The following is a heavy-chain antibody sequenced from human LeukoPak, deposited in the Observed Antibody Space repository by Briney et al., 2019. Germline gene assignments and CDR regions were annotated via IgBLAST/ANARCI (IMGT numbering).Heavy chain of an antibody. V-gene: IGHV3-53*01. J-gene: IGHJ6*02. D-gene: IGHD3-10*01. CDR3: AKDWGDYHGSGSPLRAGGSDGMDV. Sequence: GGSLRLSCAASGFSVSSNYMTWVRQAPGKGLEWVSVIYSGGSTYYGDAVKGRFTITRDNSKNTLYLQMNSLRAEDTAVYYCAKDWGDYHGSGSPLRAGGSDGMDVWGQGTTVTVSS. CDR2: IYSGGST. CDR1: GFSVSSNY.